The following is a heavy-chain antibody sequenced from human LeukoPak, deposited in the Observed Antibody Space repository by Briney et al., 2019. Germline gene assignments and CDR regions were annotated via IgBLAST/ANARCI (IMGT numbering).Heavy chain of an antibody. CDR3: ARVPGYCSGSSCYHDGFDY. J-gene: IGHJ4*02. Sequence: ASVTVSFKASGYTFTSYGISWVRQAPGQGLEWMGWISAYNGNTNYAQKLQGRVTMTTDTSTSTAYMELRSLRSDDTAVYYCARVPGYCSGSSCYHDGFDYWGQGTLVTVSS. CDR1: GYTFTSYG. CDR2: ISAYNGNT. V-gene: IGHV1-18*01. D-gene: IGHD2-15*01.